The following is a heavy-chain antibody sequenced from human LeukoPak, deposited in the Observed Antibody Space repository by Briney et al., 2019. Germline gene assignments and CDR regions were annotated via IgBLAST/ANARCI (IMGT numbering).Heavy chain of an antibody. Sequence: GGSLRLSCAASGFTFSSYGMHWVRQAPGKGLEWVAGISYDGSNKYYADSVKGRFTISRDNSKNTLCLQMNSLRAEDTAVYYCAKVRGRIDPDAFDIWGQGTMVTVSS. CDR1: GFTFSSYG. V-gene: IGHV3-30*18. D-gene: IGHD2-15*01. J-gene: IGHJ3*02. CDR3: AKVRGRIDPDAFDI. CDR2: ISYDGSNK.